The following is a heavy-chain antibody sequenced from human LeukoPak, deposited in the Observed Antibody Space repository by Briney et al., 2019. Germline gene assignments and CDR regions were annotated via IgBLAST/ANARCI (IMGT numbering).Heavy chain of an antibody. V-gene: IGHV4-39*01. CDR3: ARHSDDILTGYRSNHFDY. CDR2: IYYSGST. Sequence: PSETLSLTCTVSGGSISSSSYYWGWIRQPPGKGLEWIGSIYYSGSTYYNPSLKSRVTISVDTSKNQFSLKLSSVTAADTAVYYCARHSDDILTGYRSNHFDYWGQGTLVTVSS. D-gene: IGHD3-9*01. J-gene: IGHJ4*02. CDR1: GGSISSSSYY.